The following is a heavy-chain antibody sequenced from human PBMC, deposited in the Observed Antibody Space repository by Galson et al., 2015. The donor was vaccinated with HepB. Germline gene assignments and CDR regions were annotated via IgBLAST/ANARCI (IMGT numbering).Heavy chain of an antibody. V-gene: IGHV4-34*01. CDR1: GGSFSGYY. CDR2: INHSGST. J-gene: IGHJ4*02. Sequence: SETLSLTCAVYGGSFSGYYWSWIRQPPGKGLEWIGEINHSGSTNYNPSLKSRVTMSVDTSKNQFSLKLSSVTAADTAVYYCARRHSRRRFSLYYDIFDYWGQGTLVTVSS. D-gene: IGHD3-9*01. CDR3: ARRHSRRRFSLYYDIFDY.